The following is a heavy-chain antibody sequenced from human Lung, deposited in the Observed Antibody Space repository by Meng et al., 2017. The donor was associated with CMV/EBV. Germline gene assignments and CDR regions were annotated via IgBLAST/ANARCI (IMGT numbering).Heavy chain of an antibody. J-gene: IGHJ6*02. Sequence: AGSLRLXXAASGFSFTTCWMHWVRHAQGKGLVWVSHISSDGSDTTYAHSVKGRFTITRDNAKNTLYLEMNSLRSEDVAVYYCAITYPNYYYVIDDWGQGTTVTVSS. V-gene: IGHV3-74*01. CDR2: ISSDGSDT. CDR3: AITYPNYYYVIDD. D-gene: IGHD2-2*02. CDR1: GFSFTTCW.